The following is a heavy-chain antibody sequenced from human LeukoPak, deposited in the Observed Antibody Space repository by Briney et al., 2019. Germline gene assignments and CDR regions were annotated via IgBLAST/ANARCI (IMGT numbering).Heavy chain of an antibody. CDR3: AREEAVTYGDY. D-gene: IGHD4-17*01. CDR2: IYSGGST. CDR1: GFTVSSNY. V-gene: IGHV3-66*01. J-gene: IGHJ4*02. Sequence: GGSLRLSCAASGFTVSSNYMSWVRQAPGKGLEWGSVIYSGGSTYYADSVKGRFTISRDNSRNTLYLQMNSLRAEDTAVYYCAREEAVTYGDYWGQGTLVNVSS.